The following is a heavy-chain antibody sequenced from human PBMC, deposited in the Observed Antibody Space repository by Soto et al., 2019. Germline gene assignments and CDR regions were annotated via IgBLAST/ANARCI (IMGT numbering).Heavy chain of an antibody. CDR3: ARHGSIFGVVNTNWFDP. CDR2: IYYSGST. J-gene: IGHJ5*02. D-gene: IGHD3-3*01. CDR1: GGSISSSSYY. Sequence: SETLSLTCTVSGGSISSSSYYWGWIRQPPGKGLEWIGSIYYSGSTYYNPSLKSRVTISVDTSKNQFSLKLSSVTAADTAVYYCARHGSIFGVVNTNWFDPWGQGTLVTVS. V-gene: IGHV4-39*01.